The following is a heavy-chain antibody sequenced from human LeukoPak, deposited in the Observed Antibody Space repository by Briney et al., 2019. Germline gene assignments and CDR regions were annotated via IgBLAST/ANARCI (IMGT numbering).Heavy chain of an antibody. CDR3: ARGRHYQGSGSYYADQIFDH. CDR2: TYHSGST. J-gene: IGHJ4*02. V-gene: IGHV4-30-2*01. Sequence: PSETLSLTCAVSGGSIGSGGYSSSWIRQPPGNGLGWIGYTYHSGSTYYNPSLKRRDTISVDRSKNQFCLQLPSLTAAGTAVHHCARGRHYQGSGSYYADQIFDHWAQGTLVSVSS. CDR1: GGSIGSGGYS. D-gene: IGHD3-10*01.